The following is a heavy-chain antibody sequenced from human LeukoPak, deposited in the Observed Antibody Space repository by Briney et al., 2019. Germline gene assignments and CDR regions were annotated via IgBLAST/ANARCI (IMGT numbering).Heavy chain of an antibody. CDR2: TYYRFTWYN. CDR1: GDSVSSNSVT. J-gene: IGHJ5*02. CDR3: ARRLTQYDCFDP. Sequence: SQTLSLTCAISGDSVSSNSVTWNWIRQSPSRGLEWLGRTYYRFTWYNDYAVSVRGRITVDPDTSKNQFSLHLNSVTPEDTAVYYCARRLTQYDCFDPWGQGILVTVSS. V-gene: IGHV6-1*01. D-gene: IGHD2-2*01.